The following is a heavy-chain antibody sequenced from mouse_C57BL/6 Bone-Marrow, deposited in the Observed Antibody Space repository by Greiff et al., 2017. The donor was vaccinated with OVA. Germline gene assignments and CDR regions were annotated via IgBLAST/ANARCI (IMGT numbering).Heavy chain of an antibody. J-gene: IGHJ2*01. CDR1: GYTFTGYW. V-gene: IGHV1-9*01. CDR2: ILPGSGST. CDR3: ARDLTTVVATRDYFDY. Sequence: VQLQQSGAELLKPGASVKLSCKATGYTFTGYWIEWVKQRPGHGLEWIGEILPGSGSTNYNEKFKGKATFTADTSSNTAYMQLSSLTTEDSAIYYCARDLTTVVATRDYFDYWGQGTTLTVSS. D-gene: IGHD1-1*01.